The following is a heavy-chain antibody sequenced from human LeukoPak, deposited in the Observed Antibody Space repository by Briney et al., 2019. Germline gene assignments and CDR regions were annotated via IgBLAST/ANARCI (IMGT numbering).Heavy chain of an antibody. CDR1: GGSISSYY. Sequence: SETLSLTCTVSGGSISSYYWSWIRQPAGKGLEWIGRIYTSGSTNYNPSLKSRVTMSVDTSKNQFSLKLSSVTAADTAVYYCARDLYSSSRYSDYYYYYYMDVWGKGTTVTVSS. J-gene: IGHJ6*03. V-gene: IGHV4-4*07. CDR3: ARDLYSSSRYSDYYYYYYMDV. D-gene: IGHD6-13*01. CDR2: IYTSGST.